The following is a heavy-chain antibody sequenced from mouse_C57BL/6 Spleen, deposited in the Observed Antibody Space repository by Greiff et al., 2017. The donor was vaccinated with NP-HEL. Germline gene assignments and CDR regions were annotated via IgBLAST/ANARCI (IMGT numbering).Heavy chain of an antibody. CDR1: GYTFTSYW. CDR3: ARYTYYFFPYFDY. CDR2: IDPNSGGT. Sequence: QVQLKQPGAELVKPGASVKLSCKASGYTFTSYWMHWVKQRPGRGLEWIGRIDPNSGGTKYNEKFKSKATLTVDKPSSTAYMQLSSLTSEDSAVYYCARYTYYFFPYFDYWGQGTTLTVSS. V-gene: IGHV1-72*01. J-gene: IGHJ2*01. D-gene: IGHD1-1*01.